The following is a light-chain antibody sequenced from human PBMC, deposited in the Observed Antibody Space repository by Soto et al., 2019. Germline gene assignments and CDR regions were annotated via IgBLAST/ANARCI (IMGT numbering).Light chain of an antibody. Sequence: QSVLTQPASVSGSPGQAITISCTGTSSDVGGYNYVSWYQQHPGKAPKLMIYEVSDRPSGVSNRFSGSKSGNTASLTISGLQAEDEADDYCSSYTRRTTQVFGSGTKLTVL. J-gene: IGLJ1*01. CDR2: EVS. CDR3: SSYTRRTTQV. V-gene: IGLV2-14*01. CDR1: SSDVGGYNY.